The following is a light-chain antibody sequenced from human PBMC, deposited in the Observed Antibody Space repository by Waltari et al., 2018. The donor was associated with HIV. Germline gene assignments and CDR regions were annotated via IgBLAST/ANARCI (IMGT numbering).Light chain of an antibody. V-gene: IGKV3-20*01. CDR1: QPVSSSH. J-gene: IGKJ1*01. CDR2: GES. CDR3: HQYGSSPET. Sequence: DTALPQSPGTLSLSPGEAAILSCRTSQPVSSSHLGWYQQKPGQAPRLLVYGESTRAAGIPDRFSGSGSGADFTLSISRLEPEDFAVYYCHQYGSSPETFGQGTKV.